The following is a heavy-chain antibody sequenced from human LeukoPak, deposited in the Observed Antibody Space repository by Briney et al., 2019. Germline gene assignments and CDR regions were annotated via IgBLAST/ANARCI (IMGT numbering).Heavy chain of an antibody. J-gene: IGHJ4*02. D-gene: IGHD2-2*01. V-gene: IGHV3-30*02. CDR1: GFTFSGSG. CDR3: AKVFPSQTIVVVPAYFDY. CDR2: IRYHGSIK. Sequence: AGGSLRLSCAASGFTFSGSGMHWVRQAPGKGLEWVAFIRYHGSIKYYADSVKGRFTISRDNSKNTLYLQMNSLRAEDTAVYYCAKVFPSQTIVVVPAYFDYWGQGTLVTVSS.